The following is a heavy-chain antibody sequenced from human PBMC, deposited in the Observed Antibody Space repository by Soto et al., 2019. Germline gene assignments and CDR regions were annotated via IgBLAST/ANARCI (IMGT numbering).Heavy chain of an antibody. CDR2: IYYSGST. D-gene: IGHD2-15*01. V-gene: IGHV4-59*01. J-gene: IGHJ5*02. CDR1: GGSISSYY. Sequence: SETLSLTCTVSGGSISSYYWSWIRQPPGKGLEWIGYIYYSGSTNYNPSLKSRVTISVDTSKNQFSQKLSSVTAADTAVYYCAREYCSGGSRYSGYNWFDPWGQGTLVTVSS. CDR3: AREYCSGGSRYSGYNWFDP.